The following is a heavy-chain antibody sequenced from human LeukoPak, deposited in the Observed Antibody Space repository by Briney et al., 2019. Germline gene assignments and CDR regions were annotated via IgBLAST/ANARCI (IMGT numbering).Heavy chain of an antibody. CDR1: GFTFSSYS. V-gene: IGHV3-21*01. CDR2: ISSSSSYI. D-gene: IGHD6-19*01. CDR3: AREGLSGGYSSGWSDY. Sequence: GGSLRLSCAASGFTFSSYSMNWVRQAPGKGLEWVSSISSSSSYIYYADSVKGRFTISRDNAKNSLYLQMNSLRAEDTAVYYCAREGLSGGYSSGWSDYWGQGTLVTVSS. J-gene: IGHJ4*02.